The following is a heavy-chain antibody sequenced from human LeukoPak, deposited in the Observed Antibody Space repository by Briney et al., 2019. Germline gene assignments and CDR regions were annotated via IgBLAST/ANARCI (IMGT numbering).Heavy chain of an antibody. V-gene: IGHV3-21*01. CDR1: GFTFSSYS. CDR2: ISSSSSYI. J-gene: IGHJ4*02. D-gene: IGHD3-22*01. CDR3: ARDRDYYDSSGYPDY. Sequence: GGSLLLSCAASGFTFSSYSMNWARQAPGKGLEGVSSISSSSSYIYYADSVKGRFTISRDNAKNSLYLQMNSLRAEDTAVYYCARDRDYYDSSGYPDYWGQGTLVTVSS.